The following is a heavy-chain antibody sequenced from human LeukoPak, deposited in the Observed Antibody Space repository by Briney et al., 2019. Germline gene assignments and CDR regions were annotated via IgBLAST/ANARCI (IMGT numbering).Heavy chain of an antibody. Sequence: GGSLRLSCVSSGFTFSDYWMKWVRQAPGKGLEWVASINEDGSGKFSVGSVKDRITISRDNTRNSLDLQINSLTVEDTAIYYCARDDGDVWGTGTTVTVSS. J-gene: IGHJ6*04. V-gene: IGHV3-7*01. CDR1: GFTFSDYW. CDR2: INEDGSGK. CDR3: ARDDGDV.